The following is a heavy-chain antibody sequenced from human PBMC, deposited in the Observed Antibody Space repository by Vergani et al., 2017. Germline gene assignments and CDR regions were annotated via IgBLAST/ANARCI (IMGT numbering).Heavy chain of an antibody. J-gene: IGHJ5*02. Sequence: QVQLQESGPGLVKPSQTLSLTCSVSGDSISSGVYYWNWIRQHPGKGLEWIGYIYSTGSTHHNPSLRRRINMSVDTSKNQFSLKLNSVTAADTAMNYCGRVADFYGLGSRLLDLWGQGILVTVSS. CDR3: GRVADFYGLGSRLLDL. D-gene: IGHD3-10*01. CDR1: GDSISSGVYY. V-gene: IGHV4-31*03. CDR2: IYSTGST.